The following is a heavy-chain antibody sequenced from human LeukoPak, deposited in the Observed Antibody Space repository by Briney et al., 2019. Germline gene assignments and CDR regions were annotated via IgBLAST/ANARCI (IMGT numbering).Heavy chain of an antibody. V-gene: IGHV3-74*01. CDR3: VRSRGYFDC. J-gene: IGHJ4*02. CDR1: GLTFSSSW. Sequence: AGSLRLSCAASGLTFSSSWMHWVRQVPGKGLLWVSRINIDGSTFYADSVKGRFTISRDSAKNTLYLQMNSLRVEDTAVYYCVRSRGYFDCWGQGTLVTVSS. CDR2: INIDGST.